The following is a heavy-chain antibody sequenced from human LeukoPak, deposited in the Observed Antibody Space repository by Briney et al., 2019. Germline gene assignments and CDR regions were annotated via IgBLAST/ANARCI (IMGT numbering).Heavy chain of an antibody. V-gene: IGHV1-8*01. CDR2: MNPNSGNT. CDR3: ARTQGLSGITMVRGVIVPFDY. J-gene: IGHJ4*02. D-gene: IGHD3-10*01. CDR1: GYTFTSYD. Sequence: ASVKLSCKVSGYTFTSYDINWVRQATGQGLEWMGWMNPNSGNTGNAQKFQGRVTMTRNTSISTAYMELSSLRSEDTAVYYCARTQGLSGITMVRGVIVPFDYWGQGTLVTVSS.